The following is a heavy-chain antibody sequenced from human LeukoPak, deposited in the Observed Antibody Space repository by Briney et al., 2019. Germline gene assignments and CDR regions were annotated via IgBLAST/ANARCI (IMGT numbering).Heavy chain of an antibody. CDR2: FVPEDGET. CDR3: ATRTTLRSGIDY. D-gene: IGHD4-11*01. Sequence: ASVKVSCKVSGYTLTEFSMHWVRQAPGKGLEWMGGFVPEDGETIYAQKFQGRVTMTEDTSTDTAYMELSSLRSEDTAVYYCATRTTLRSGIDYWGQGTLVTVSS. J-gene: IGHJ4*02. CDR1: GYTLTEFS. V-gene: IGHV1-24*01.